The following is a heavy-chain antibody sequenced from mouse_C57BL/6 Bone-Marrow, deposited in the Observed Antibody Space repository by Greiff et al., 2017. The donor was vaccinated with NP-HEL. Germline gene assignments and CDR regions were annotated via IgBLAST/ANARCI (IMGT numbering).Heavy chain of an antibody. J-gene: IGHJ4*01. Sequence: EVQGVESGGGLVKPGGSLKLSCAASGFTFSDYGMHWVRQAPEKGLEWVAYISSGGSTIYYADKVKGRINISRDNAKNTLFLQLTSLRSEDTAMYYCARRTGPSYYAMDYWGQGTSVTVSS. CDR3: ARRTGPSYYAMDY. D-gene: IGHD4-1*01. CDR2: ISSGGSTI. CDR1: GFTFSDYG. V-gene: IGHV5-17*01.